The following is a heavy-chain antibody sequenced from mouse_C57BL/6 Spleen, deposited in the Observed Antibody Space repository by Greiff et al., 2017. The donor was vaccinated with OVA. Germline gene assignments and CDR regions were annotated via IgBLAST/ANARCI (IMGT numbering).Heavy chain of an antibody. J-gene: IGHJ1*03. V-gene: IGHV3-6*01. Sequence: VQLQQSGPGLVKPSQSLSLTCSVTGYSITSGYYWNWIRQFPGNKLEWMGYISYDGSNNYNPSLKNRISITRDTSKNQFFLKLNSVTTEDTATYYCARADGYYGYFDVWGTGTTVTVSS. CDR3: ARADGYYGYFDV. D-gene: IGHD2-3*01. CDR2: ISYDGSN. CDR1: GYSITSGYY.